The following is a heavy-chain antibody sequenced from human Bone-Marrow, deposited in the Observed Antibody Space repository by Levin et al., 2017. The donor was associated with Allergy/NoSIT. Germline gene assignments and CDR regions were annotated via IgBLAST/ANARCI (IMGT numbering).Heavy chain of an antibody. CDR2: IWHDGSGQ. D-gene: IGHD5-18*01. J-gene: IGHJ6*03. CDR3: ARETAITSEYVYYMDV. CDR1: GFRFDNHA. Sequence: QSGGSLRLSCEASGFRFDNHAIHWVRQGPGQGLEWVAVIWHDGSGQYYADSVKGRFTISRDNFKNTVFLQMSSLRADDTAVYYCARETAITSEYVYYMDVWGKGTTVTVSS. V-gene: IGHV3-33*01.